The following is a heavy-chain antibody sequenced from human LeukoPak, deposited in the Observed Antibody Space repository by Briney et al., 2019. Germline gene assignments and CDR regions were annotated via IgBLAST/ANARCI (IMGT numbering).Heavy chain of an antibody. J-gene: IGHJ6*03. V-gene: IGHV4-59*01. CDR2: IYYSGNI. Sequence: SETLSLTCSVSGGSMSNYYWSWIRQPPGKGLEWIGYIYYSGNIHYNPSLKSRVTISVDTSKNQFSLNLRSVTAADTAMYYCARGGPRLYYYYMDVWGKGTTVTISS. CDR1: GGSMSNYY. CDR3: ARGGPRLYYYYMDV. D-gene: IGHD3-22*01.